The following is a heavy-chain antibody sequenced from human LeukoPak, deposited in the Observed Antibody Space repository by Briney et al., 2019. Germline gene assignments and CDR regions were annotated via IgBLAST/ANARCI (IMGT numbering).Heavy chain of an antibody. J-gene: IGHJ4*02. D-gene: IGHD2-2*01. CDR2: ISAYNGNT. Sequence: ASVTVSFKASGYTFTSYGISWVRQAPGQGLEWMGWISAYNGNTNYAQKLQGRVTMTTDTSTSTAYMELRSLRSDDTAVYYCARHGRGKIVVVPAAMARFDYWGQGTLVTVSS. CDR3: ARHGRGKIVVVPAAMARFDY. V-gene: IGHV1-18*01. CDR1: GYTFTSYG.